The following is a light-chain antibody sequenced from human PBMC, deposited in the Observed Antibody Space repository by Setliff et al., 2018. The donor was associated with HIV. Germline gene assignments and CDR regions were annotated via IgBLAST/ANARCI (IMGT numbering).Light chain of an antibody. J-gene: IGLJ2*01. V-gene: IGLV2-23*02. Sequence: QSALAQPASVSGSPGQSITISCTGSSSDVGSYYLVSWYQQHPGKAPKLMIYEANRRPSGISNRFSGSKSGNTASLTTSGLQAEDEGDYYCCSYAGANTFVFGGGTKVTV. CDR3: CSYAGANTFV. CDR2: EAN. CDR1: SSDVGSYYL.